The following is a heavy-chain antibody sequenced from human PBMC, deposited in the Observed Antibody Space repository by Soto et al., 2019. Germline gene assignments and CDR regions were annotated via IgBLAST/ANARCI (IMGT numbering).Heavy chain of an antibody. Sequence: GGSLRLSCAASVFTFSSYAMHWVRQAPGKGLEWVAVISYDGSNKYYADSVKGRFTISRDNSKNTLYLQMNSLRAEDTAVYYCARDQVLWFGEPFDYWGQGTLVTVSS. J-gene: IGHJ4*02. V-gene: IGHV3-30-3*01. CDR2: ISYDGSNK. D-gene: IGHD3-10*01. CDR3: ARDQVLWFGEPFDY. CDR1: VFTFSSYA.